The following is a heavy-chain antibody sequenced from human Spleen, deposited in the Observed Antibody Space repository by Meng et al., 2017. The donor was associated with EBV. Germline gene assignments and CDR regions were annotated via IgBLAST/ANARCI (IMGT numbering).Heavy chain of an antibody. J-gene: IGHJ4*01. CDR3: ARDRSEMAGSWGGY. D-gene: IGHD5-24*01. Sequence: QVQLGQSVAEMKKPGASVKVSCKASAYFFTSYGISWVRQAPGQGLEWMGWISTYNGDTNYAQKLQGRVTMTTDTSTTTGYMELRSLRSDDTAVYYCARDRSEMAGSWGGYWGQGSLVTVSS. V-gene: IGHV1-18*01. CDR1: AYFFTSYG. CDR2: ISTYNGDT.